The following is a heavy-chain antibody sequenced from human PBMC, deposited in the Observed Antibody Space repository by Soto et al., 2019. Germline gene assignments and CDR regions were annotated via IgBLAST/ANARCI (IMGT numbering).Heavy chain of an antibody. V-gene: IGHV4-59*01. J-gene: IGHJ4*02. CDR2: IYYSGST. Sequence: PSETLSLTCTVSGASISGYYWSWIRQPPGKGLEWIGYIYYSGSTNYNPSLKSRVTLAVDRSKNQFSLNLSSVTAADTAVYSCARDSNRYPHYYFDYWGQGTLVTVSS. CDR3: ARDSNRYPHYYFDY. D-gene: IGHD1-20*01. CDR1: GASISGYY.